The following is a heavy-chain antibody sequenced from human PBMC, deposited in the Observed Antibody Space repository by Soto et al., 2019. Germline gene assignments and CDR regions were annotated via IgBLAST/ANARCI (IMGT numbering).Heavy chain of an antibody. J-gene: IGHJ3*02. V-gene: IGHV1-69*13. CDR3: ASSSHYYDSSGYKGPAFDI. D-gene: IGHD3-22*01. Sequence: SVKVSCKASGGTFSSYAISWVRQAPGQGLEWMGGIIPIFGTANYAQKFRGRVTITADESTSTAYMELSSLRSEDTAVYYCASSSHYYDSSGYKGPAFDIWGQGTMVTVSS. CDR2: IIPIFGTA. CDR1: GGTFSSYA.